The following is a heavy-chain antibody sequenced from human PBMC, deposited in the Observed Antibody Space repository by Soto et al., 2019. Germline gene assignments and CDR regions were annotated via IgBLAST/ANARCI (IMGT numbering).Heavy chain of an antibody. Sequence: LRLSCAASGFTFSSYGMHWVRQAPGKGLEWVAVISYDGSNKYYADSVKGRFTISRDNSKNTLYLQMNSLRAGDTAVYYCAKDRGSYLDYYYGMDVGGQGTTVTVSS. CDR3: AKDRGSYLDYYYGMDV. J-gene: IGHJ6*02. D-gene: IGHD1-26*01. CDR2: ISYDGSNK. CDR1: GFTFSSYG. V-gene: IGHV3-30*18.